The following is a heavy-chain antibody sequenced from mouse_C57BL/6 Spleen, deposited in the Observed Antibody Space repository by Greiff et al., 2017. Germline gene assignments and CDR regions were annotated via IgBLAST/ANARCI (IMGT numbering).Heavy chain of an antibody. CDR1: GYTFTSYW. V-gene: IGHV1-64*01. CDR2: IHPNSGST. D-gene: IGHD3-2*02. Sequence: QVQLQQPGAELVKPGASVKLSCKASGYTFTSYWMHWVKQRPGQGLEWIGMIHPNSGSTNYNEKFKSKATLTVDKSSSTAYMQLSSLTSEDSAVYYGARALTAQATWFAYWGQGTLVTVSA. CDR3: ARALTAQATWFAY. J-gene: IGHJ3*01.